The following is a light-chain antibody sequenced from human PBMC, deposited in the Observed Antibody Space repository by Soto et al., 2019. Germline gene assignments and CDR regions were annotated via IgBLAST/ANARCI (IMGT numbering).Light chain of an antibody. CDR3: LQTSTFPRT. Sequence: DIQMTQSPSSVSASVGDRFTICCRASQAIGNFLAWYQQTPWKAPRLLIHGASSLSREIPSRFSCGGTGTHFTLTISCLQPEDLATYFCLQTSTFPRTVGQGTKV. CDR1: QAIGNF. J-gene: IGKJ1*01. CDR2: GAS. V-gene: IGKV1-12*01.